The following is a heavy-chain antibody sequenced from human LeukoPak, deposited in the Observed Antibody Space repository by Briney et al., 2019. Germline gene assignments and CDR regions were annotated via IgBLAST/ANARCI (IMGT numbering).Heavy chain of an antibody. CDR1: GFTFSSYW. J-gene: IGHJ4*02. CDR2: IKEDGSEK. D-gene: IGHD2-15*01. CDR3: AREGDYYCSGGSCYDY. Sequence: GGSLRLSCAASGFTFSSYWMSWVRQAPGKGLEWVANIKEDGSEKYYVDSVKGRFTISRDNAKNSVYLQMNSLRAEDTAVYYCAREGDYYCSGGSCYDYWGQGTLVTVSS. V-gene: IGHV3-7*01.